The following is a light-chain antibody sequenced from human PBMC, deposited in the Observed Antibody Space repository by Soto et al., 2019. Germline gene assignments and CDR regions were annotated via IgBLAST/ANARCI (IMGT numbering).Light chain of an antibody. CDR3: QQYDNWYT. J-gene: IGKJ2*01. Sequence: EIVMTQSPASLSVSPGERATLSCRASQSVNSNLAWYQQKPGQAPRLLMYGASTRATGIPGRFSGSGSGTEFTLTISSLQSEDFAVYYCQQYDNWYTFGQGTKLEIK. V-gene: IGKV3-15*01. CDR2: GAS. CDR1: QSVNSN.